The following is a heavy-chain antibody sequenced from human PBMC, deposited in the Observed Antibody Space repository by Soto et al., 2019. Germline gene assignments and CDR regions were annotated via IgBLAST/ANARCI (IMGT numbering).Heavy chain of an antibody. CDR2: ISWNSGSI. V-gene: IGHV3-9*01. Sequence: EVQLVESGGGLVQPGRSLRLSCAASGFTFDDYAMHWVRQAPGKGLEWVSGISWNSGSIGYAGSVKGRFTISRDNAKNSLYLHMNSLRAEDTALYYCAKDRTAASGYYYYYMDVWGKGTTVTVSS. CDR1: GFTFDDYA. D-gene: IGHD2-15*01. J-gene: IGHJ6*03. CDR3: AKDRTAASGYYYYYMDV.